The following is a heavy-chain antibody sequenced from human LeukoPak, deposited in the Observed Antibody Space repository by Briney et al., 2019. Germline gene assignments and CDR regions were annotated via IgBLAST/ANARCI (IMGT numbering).Heavy chain of an antibody. Sequence: GGSLRLSCAASGFTLNNYWMPWVRQAPGKGLVRVSRINVDGSSISYADSVKGRFTISRDNARNTLYLQMNSLRAEDTAVYYCTRIKWDLTYFDYWGQGTLVTASS. J-gene: IGHJ4*02. CDR3: TRIKWDLTYFDY. D-gene: IGHD1-26*01. V-gene: IGHV3-74*01. CDR2: INVDGSSI. CDR1: GFTLNNYW.